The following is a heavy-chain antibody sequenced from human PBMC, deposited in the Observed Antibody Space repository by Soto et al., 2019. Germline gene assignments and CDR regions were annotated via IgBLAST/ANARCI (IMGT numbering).Heavy chain of an antibody. Sequence: ASVKVSCKASGYTFTNYGISWVRQAPGQGLEWMGWISAYNGNTKYAQKFQGRVTMTTDTSTSTAYMELRSLRSDDTAVYYCARGVGSGSYYNQYNWFDPCGQGTLVTVSS. CDR3: ARGVGSGSYYNQYNWFDP. J-gene: IGHJ5*02. D-gene: IGHD3-10*01. CDR2: ISAYNGNT. CDR1: GYTFTNYG. V-gene: IGHV1-18*01.